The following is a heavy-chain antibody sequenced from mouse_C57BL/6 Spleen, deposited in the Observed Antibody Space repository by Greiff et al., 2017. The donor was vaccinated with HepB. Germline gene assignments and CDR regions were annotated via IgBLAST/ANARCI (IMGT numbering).Heavy chain of an antibody. D-gene: IGHD2-3*01. V-gene: IGHV1-5*01. J-gene: IGHJ2*01. Sequence: EVQLQQSGTVLARPGASVKMSCKTSGYTFTSYWMHWVKQRPGQGLEWIGAIYPGNSDTSYNQKFKGKAKLTAVTSASTAYMELSSLTNEDSAVYYCTRSRRWEGPYYFDYWGQGTTLTVSS. CDR2: IYPGNSDT. CDR3: TRSRRWEGPYYFDY. CDR1: GYTFTSYW.